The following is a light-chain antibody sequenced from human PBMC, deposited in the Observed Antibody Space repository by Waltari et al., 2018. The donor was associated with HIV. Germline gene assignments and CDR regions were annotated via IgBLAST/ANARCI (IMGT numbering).Light chain of an antibody. CDR2: QAS. CDR3: QQYHAYPVT. Sequence: DIQMTQSPATLSASVGDRVTISCRASQNINRWLAWDQQRPGKPPKFLIYQASSLESGVPARFSGSGAGTLFTLTINSLQPADFATYYCQQYHAYPVTFGGGTKVESK. V-gene: IGKV1-5*01. CDR1: QNINRW. J-gene: IGKJ4*01.